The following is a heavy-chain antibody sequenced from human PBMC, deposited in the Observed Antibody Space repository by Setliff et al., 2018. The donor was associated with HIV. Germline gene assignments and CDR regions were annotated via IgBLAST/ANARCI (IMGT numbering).Heavy chain of an antibody. CDR2: IYFTGSS. CDR1: GGSISTYY. J-gene: IGHJ3*01. V-gene: IGHV4-59*01. Sequence: PSETLSLTCTVSGGSISTYYWSWIRQPPGKGLEWIGSIYFTGSSDNNPSLKSRVTLSVDTSKHQFSLKLSSVTAADTAVYYCAKISPRGYSDITTGRLTDPFDVWGPGTMVTVSS. D-gene: IGHD3-9*01. CDR3: AKISPRGYSDITTGRLTDPFDV.